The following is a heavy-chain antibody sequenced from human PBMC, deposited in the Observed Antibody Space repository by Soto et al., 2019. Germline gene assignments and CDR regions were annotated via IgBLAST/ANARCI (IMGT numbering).Heavy chain of an antibody. D-gene: IGHD3-16*02. CDR2: IYYST. J-gene: IGHJ6*02. CDR3: ARDYRASYPAYYYYGMDV. CDR1: GGSISSGGYY. V-gene: IGHV4-31*03. Sequence: QVQLQESGPGLVKPSQTLSLTCTVSGGSISSGGYYWSWIRQQPGKGLEWIGYIYYSTYYNPSLKSRVTISVDTSKNQFSLKLSSVTAADTAVYYCARDYRASYPAYYYYGMDVWGQGTTVTVSS.